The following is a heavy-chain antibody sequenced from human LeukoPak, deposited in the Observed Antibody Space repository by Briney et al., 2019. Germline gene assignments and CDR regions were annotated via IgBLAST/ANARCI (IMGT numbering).Heavy chain of an antibody. Sequence: EASVKVSCKASGGTFSSYAISWVRQAPGQGLEWMGGIIPIFGTANYAQKFQGRVTITADESTSTAYMELSSLRSEDTAVYYCARAPYSISSNFDYWGQGTLVTVSS. CDR3: ARAPYSISSNFDY. J-gene: IGHJ4*02. CDR2: IIPIFGTA. D-gene: IGHD6-6*01. CDR1: GGTFSSYA. V-gene: IGHV1-69*13.